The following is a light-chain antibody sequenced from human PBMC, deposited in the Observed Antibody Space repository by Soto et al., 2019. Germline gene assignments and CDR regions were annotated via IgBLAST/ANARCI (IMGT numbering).Light chain of an antibody. V-gene: IGKV3-20*01. CDR3: HQYDSSPLT. CDR2: GAS. J-gene: IGKJ4*01. CDR1: QSVSSSY. Sequence: EIVLTQSPGTLSLSPGERATLSCRASQSVSSSYLAWYQQKPGQAPRLLIYGASSRATGIPDRFSGSGSGTDFTFTISRLEPEDFAVYYCHQYDSSPLTFGGGTQVEIK.